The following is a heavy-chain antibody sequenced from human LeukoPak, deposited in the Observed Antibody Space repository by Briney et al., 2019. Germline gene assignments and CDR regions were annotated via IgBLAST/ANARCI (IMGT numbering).Heavy chain of an antibody. D-gene: IGHD2-2*01. CDR3: ARVYCSSTSCYLRAFDI. CDR1: GGSISSYY. J-gene: IGHJ3*02. Sequence: SETLSLTCTVSGGSISSYYWSWIRQPAGKGLEWIRRIYTSGSTNYNPSLKSRVTMSVDTSKNQFSLKLSSVTAADTAVYYCARVYCSSTSCYLRAFDIWGQGTMVTVSS. V-gene: IGHV4-4*07. CDR2: IYTSGST.